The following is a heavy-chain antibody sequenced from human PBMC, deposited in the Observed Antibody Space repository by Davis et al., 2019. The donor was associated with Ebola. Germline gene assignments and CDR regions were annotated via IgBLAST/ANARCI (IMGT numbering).Heavy chain of an antibody. CDR2: IRSKAYGGTT. J-gene: IGHJ1*01. CDR3: TRVLMVYAPEYFQH. CDR1: GFTFGDYA. D-gene: IGHD2-8*01. Sequence: GESLKISCTASGFTFGDYAMSWVRQAPGKGLEWVGFIRSKAYGGTTEYAASVKGRFTISRDGSKSIAYLQMNSLKTEDTAVNYCTRVLMVYAPEYFQHWGQGTLVTVSS. V-gene: IGHV3-49*04.